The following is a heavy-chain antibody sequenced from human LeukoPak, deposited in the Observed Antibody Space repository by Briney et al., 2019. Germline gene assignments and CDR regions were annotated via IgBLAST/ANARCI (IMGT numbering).Heavy chain of an antibody. D-gene: IGHD5-18*01. CDR3: ARGDTAMVTFDY. J-gene: IGHJ4*02. CDR1: GFTFSIYD. V-gene: IGHV3-21*01. CDR2: ISSSSSYI. Sequence: GGSLRLSCAASGFTFSIYDMNWVRQAPGKGLEWVSSISSSSSYIYYADSVKGRFTISRDNAKNSLYLQMNSLRAEDTAVYYCARGDTAMVTFDYWGQGTLVTVSS.